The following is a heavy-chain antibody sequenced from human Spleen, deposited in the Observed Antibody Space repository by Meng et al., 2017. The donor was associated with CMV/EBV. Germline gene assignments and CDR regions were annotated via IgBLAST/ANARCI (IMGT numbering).Heavy chain of an antibody. J-gene: IGHJ6*02. V-gene: IGHV1-18*01. CDR1: GYTFTSYG. CDR3: ARGHYFGSGTYYEHDYYSYGMDV. Sequence: ASVKVSCKASGYTFTSYGISWVRQAPGQGLEWMGWISAYNGNTNYAQKLQGRVTMTRDTSTSTVYMEVSSLRSEDTAVYYCARGHYFGSGTYYEHDYYSYGMDVWGQGTTVTVSS. D-gene: IGHD3-10*01. CDR2: ISAYNGNT.